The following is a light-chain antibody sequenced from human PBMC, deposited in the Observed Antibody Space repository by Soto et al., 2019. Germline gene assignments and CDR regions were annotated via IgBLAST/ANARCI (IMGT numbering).Light chain of an antibody. CDR2: EVS. V-gene: IGLV2-8*01. CDR3: SSYAGSNNSLYV. Sequence: QSVLTQPPSASGSPGQSVTISCTGTSSDVGGYNYVSWYQQHPGKAPKLMIYEVSKRPSGVPDRFPGSKSGNTASLTVSGLQAEDEADYYCSSYAGSNNSLYVFGTGTKVTDL. CDR1: SSDVGGYNY. J-gene: IGLJ1*01.